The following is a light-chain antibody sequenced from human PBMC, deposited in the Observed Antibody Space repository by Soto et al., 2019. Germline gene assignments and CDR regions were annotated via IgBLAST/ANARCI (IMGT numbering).Light chain of an antibody. CDR2: AAS. Sequence: IVMTQSPATLSVSPGERATLSCRAGQSIDSKLAWYQQRPGQAPRLLIYAASTRATGIPARFSGSGSGTEFTLTISGLQPEDFGVYYCQQYKSWPIFGQGTNVEIK. CDR3: QQYKSWPI. CDR1: QSIDSK. J-gene: IGKJ1*01. V-gene: IGKV3-15*01.